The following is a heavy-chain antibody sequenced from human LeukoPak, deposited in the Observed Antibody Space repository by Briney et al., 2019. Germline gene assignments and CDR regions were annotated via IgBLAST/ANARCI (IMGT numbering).Heavy chain of an antibody. J-gene: IGHJ4*02. Sequence: SETLSLTCAVYGGSSSGYYWSWIRQPPGKGLEWIGEINHSGSTNYNPSLKSRVTISVDTSKNQFSLKLSSVTAADTAVYYCARPGASGSYYPYFDYWGQGTLVTVSS. CDR2: INHSGST. CDR3: ARPGASGSYYPYFDY. D-gene: IGHD1-26*01. CDR1: GGSSSGYY. V-gene: IGHV4-34*01.